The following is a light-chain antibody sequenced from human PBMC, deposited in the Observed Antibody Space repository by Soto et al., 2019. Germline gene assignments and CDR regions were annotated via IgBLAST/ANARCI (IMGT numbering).Light chain of an antibody. CDR3: QPYNSYSEA. V-gene: IGKV1-9*01. CDR1: HGISSY. Sequence: IQLTQSPSSLSASVGGRGTMTCRASHGISSYLAWYQQKPGKALKLLIYAASTLQSGVPSTFSGSGPGTHLTLTTSSPQPEDFATYYCQPYNSYSEAFGQGTKVDIK. J-gene: IGKJ1*01. CDR2: AAS.